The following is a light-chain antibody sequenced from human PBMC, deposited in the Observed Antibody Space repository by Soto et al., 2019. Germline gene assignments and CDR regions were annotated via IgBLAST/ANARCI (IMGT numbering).Light chain of an antibody. CDR1: QSISSW. Sequence: DIQMTQSPSTLSASVGDRVTITCRASQSISSWLAWYQQKPGKAPNLLIYDASNLESGVPSRFSGSGSGTEFTLTISSLQPDDFPTYYCQQYNSYQWTFGQGTKVDIK. CDR3: QQYNSYQWT. J-gene: IGKJ1*01. V-gene: IGKV1-5*01. CDR2: DAS.